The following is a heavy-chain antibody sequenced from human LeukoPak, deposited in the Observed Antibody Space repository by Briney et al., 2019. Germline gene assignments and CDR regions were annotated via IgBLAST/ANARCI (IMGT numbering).Heavy chain of an antibody. J-gene: IGHJ3*02. Sequence: PGVSLRLSCAASGFTFSNYRMNWVRQAPGKGLQWVSSISSGGGYIYYAHSVKGRFTISRDNARNSLYLQMNTLRAEDTAVYYCARKQKAGTVFGAFDIWGQGTMVTVSS. CDR3: ARKQKAGTVFGAFDI. D-gene: IGHD1-7*01. CDR1: GFTFSNYR. CDR2: ISSGGGYI. V-gene: IGHV3-21*01.